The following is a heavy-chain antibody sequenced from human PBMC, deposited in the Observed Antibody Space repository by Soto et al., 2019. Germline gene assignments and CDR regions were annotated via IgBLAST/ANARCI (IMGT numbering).Heavy chain of an antibody. V-gene: IGHV4-59*08. Sequence: VQLQESGPGLVKPSETLSLTCTVSGGSISSYYWSWIRQPPGKGLEWIGYIYYSGSTNYNPSLKSRVTISVDTSKNQFSLKLSSVTAADTAVYYCARQSVGPYGSGSYFDYWGQGTLVTVSS. CDR3: ARQSVGPYGSGSYFDY. CDR2: IYYSGST. J-gene: IGHJ4*02. D-gene: IGHD3-10*01. CDR1: GGSISSYY.